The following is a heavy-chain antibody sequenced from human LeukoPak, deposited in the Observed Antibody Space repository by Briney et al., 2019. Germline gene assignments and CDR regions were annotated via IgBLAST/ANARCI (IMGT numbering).Heavy chain of an antibody. V-gene: IGHV4-31*03. J-gene: IGHJ6*02. CDR2: IYYSGST. CDR3: ASDTGYYDILTGHPSYYYYGMDV. D-gene: IGHD3-9*01. Sequence: SETLSLTCTVSGGSISSGGYYWSWIRQHPGKGLEWIGYIYYSGSTYYNPSLKSRVTISVDTSKNQFSLKLSSVTAADTAVYYCASDTGYYDILTGHPSYYYYGMDVWGQGTTVTVSS. CDR1: GGSISSGGYY.